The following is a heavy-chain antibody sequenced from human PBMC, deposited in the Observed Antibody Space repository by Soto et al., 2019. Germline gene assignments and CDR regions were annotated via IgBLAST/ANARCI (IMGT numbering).Heavy chain of an antibody. CDR2: IYYSGST. J-gene: IGHJ3*02. CDR1: GGSVSSGAYY. Sequence: SETLSLTCTVSGGSVSSGAYYWTWVRQRPGKGLEWIGYIYYSGSTYYSPSLKSRLSISLDTSKNQFSLRLSSVTAADTAMYYCARARLRAVYAFDIWGQGTMVTVSS. V-gene: IGHV4-31*03. CDR3: ARARLRAVYAFDI. D-gene: IGHD5-12*01.